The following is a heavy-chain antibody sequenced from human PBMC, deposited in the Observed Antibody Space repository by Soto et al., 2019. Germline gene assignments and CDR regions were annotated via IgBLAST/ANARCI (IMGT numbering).Heavy chain of an antibody. V-gene: IGHV2-26*01. Sequence: QVTLKESGPVLVKPTETLTLTCTVSGFSLSNARMGVSWIRQPPGKALEWLAHIFSNDEKSYSTSLKSRLTISKDTSKSQVVLTMTNMDPVDTATYYCARMRDDCSSTSCLRQSYYYYYGMDVWGQGTTVTVSS. CDR2: IFSNDEK. J-gene: IGHJ6*02. CDR3: ARMRDDCSSTSCLRQSYYYYYGMDV. CDR1: GFSLSNARMG. D-gene: IGHD2-2*01.